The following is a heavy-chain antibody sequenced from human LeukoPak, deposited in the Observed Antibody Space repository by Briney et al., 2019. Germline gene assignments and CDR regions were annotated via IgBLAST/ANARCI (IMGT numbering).Heavy chain of an antibody. V-gene: IGHV4-34*01. J-gene: IGHJ4*02. D-gene: IGHD3-22*01. Sequence: NPGGSLRLSCAASGFTFSSYAMSWVRQAPGKGLEWIGEINHSGSTNYDPSLKSRVTISVDTSKNQFSLKLSSVTAADTAVYYCASSGYDSSGYPDYWGQGTLVTVSS. CDR1: GFTFSSYA. CDR2: INHSGST. CDR3: ASSGYDSSGYPDY.